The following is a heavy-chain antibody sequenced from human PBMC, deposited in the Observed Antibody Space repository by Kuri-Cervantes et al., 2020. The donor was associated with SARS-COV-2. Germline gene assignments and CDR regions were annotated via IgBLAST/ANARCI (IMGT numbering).Heavy chain of an antibody. V-gene: IGHV4-34*01. CDR3: ARGHILGSYYYMDV. CDR1: GDSLVSGGNY. CDR2: INHSGRS. D-gene: IGHD2-21*01. J-gene: IGHJ6*03. Sequence: SETLSLTCSVSGDSLVSGGNYWTWIRQHPGKGLEWIGEINHSGRSNYNPSLKSRVTISVDTSKNQFSLKLRSVTAADTALYYCARGHILGSYYYMDVWGKGTTVTVSS.